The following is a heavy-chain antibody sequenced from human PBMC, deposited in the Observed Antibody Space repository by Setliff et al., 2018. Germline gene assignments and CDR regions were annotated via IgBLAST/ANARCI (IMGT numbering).Heavy chain of an antibody. D-gene: IGHD6-6*01. J-gene: IGHJ4*02. V-gene: IGHV4-4*09. CDR2: IYTSWST. Sequence: PSETLSLTCTVSGGSIRSYYWNWIRQPPGKGLEWIGQIYTSWSTNYNPSLKSRVTISVDTSKNQFSLKLNSVTAADTAVYYCARGRNVAARLLDSWGQGARVTVSS. CDR1: GGSIRSYY. CDR3: ARGRNVAARLLDS.